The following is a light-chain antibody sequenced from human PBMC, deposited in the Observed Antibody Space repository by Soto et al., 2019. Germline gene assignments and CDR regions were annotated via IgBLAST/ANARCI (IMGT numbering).Light chain of an antibody. CDR1: SSDVGCYNY. Sequence: QSALTQPRSVSGSPGQSVTISFTGTSSDVGCYNYVSWYQQHPGKAPKLMIYDVSNRPSGVPDRFSGSKSGNTASLTISGLQAEDEADYYCCSYAGSYTYVVFGGGTKLTAL. V-gene: IGLV2-11*01. CDR2: DVS. J-gene: IGLJ2*01. CDR3: CSYAGSYTYVV.